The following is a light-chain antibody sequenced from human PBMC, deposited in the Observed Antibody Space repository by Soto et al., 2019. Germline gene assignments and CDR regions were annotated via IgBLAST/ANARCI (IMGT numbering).Light chain of an antibody. CDR2: GAY. Sequence: EIVMTQSPATLSVSLGERATLSCRASQSVSSNLAWYQQKPGQAPRLLIYGAYTRATGIPARFSGSGSGTEFTLTISSLQSEDFAVYYCQQYNNWPWTFGQGTKVDIK. CDR3: QQYNNWPWT. CDR1: QSVSSN. J-gene: IGKJ1*01. V-gene: IGKV3-15*01.